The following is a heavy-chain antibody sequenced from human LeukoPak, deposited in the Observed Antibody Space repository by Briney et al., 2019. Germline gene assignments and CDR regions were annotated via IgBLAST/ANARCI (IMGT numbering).Heavy chain of an antibody. V-gene: IGHV4-59*08. CDR2: IYYSGST. CDR3: ARRWGYDSSGYYYGEY. CDR1: GGSISSYY. D-gene: IGHD3-22*01. J-gene: IGHJ4*02. Sequence: SETLSLTCTVSGGSISSYYWSWIRQPPGKGLEWIGYIYYSGSTNYNPSLKSRVTISVDTSKNQFSLKLSSVTAADTAVYYCARRWGYDSSGYYYGEYWGQGTLVTVSS.